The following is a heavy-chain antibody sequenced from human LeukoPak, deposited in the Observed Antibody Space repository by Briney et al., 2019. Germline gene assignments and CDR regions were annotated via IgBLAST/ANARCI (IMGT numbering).Heavy chain of an antibody. CDR2: ISGSGGST. CDR3: AKLIVVVPAAIDY. J-gene: IGHJ4*02. V-gene: IGHV3-23*01. Sequence: GGSLRLSCAASGFTFSSYWMHWVRQAPGKGLEWVSAISGSGGSTYYADSVKGRFTISRDNSKNTLYLQMNSLRAEDTAVYYCAKLIVVVPAAIDYWGQGTLVTVSS. D-gene: IGHD2-2*01. CDR1: GFTFSSYW.